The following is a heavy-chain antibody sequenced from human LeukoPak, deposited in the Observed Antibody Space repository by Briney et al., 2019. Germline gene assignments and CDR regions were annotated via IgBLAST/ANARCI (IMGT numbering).Heavy chain of an antibody. D-gene: IGHD1-26*01. CDR2: INHSGST. V-gene: IGHV4-34*01. J-gene: IGHJ4*02. CDR3: ARQDSGSYEMDY. Sequence: PSETLSFTCAVYGGSFSGYYWSWIRQPPGKGLEWIGEINHSGSTNYNPSLKSRVTISVDTSKNQFSLKLSSVTAADTAVYYCARQDSGSYEMDYWGQGTLVTVSS. CDR1: GGSFSGYY.